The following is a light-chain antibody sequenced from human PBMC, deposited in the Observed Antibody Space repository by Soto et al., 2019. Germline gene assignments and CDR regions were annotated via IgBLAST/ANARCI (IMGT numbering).Light chain of an antibody. V-gene: IGKV3-15*01. J-gene: IGKJ5*01. Sequence: EIVMTQSPATLSVSPGERATLSCRASQSVSSILAWYQQRPGQAPRLLIYGASTRATDIPARFSGSGSGTEFTLTISGLQSEEFAVYYCQQYNDWPLTFGQGTRLEL. CDR2: GAS. CDR3: QQYNDWPLT. CDR1: QSVSSI.